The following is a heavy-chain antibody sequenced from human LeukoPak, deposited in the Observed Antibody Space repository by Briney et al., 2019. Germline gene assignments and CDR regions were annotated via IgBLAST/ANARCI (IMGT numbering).Heavy chain of an antibody. J-gene: IGHJ3*02. Sequence: GGSLRLSCAASGFTFSSYWMSWVRQAPGKGLEWVANIKQDGSEKYYVDSVKDRFTISRDNAKNSLYPQMNSLRAEDTAVYYCARGSYFRAFDIWGQGTMVNVSS. D-gene: IGHD1-26*01. CDR3: ARGSYFRAFDI. V-gene: IGHV3-7*04. CDR2: IKQDGSEK. CDR1: GFTFSSYW.